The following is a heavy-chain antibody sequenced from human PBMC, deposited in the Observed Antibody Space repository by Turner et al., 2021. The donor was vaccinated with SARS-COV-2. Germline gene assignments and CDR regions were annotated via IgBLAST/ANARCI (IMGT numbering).Heavy chain of an antibody. D-gene: IGHD2-2*01. Sequence: EVQLVESGGGLVKPGGSLRLSCAASGFTFSSYSMNWVRQAPGKGMEWVSSISSSSSNIYYADSVKGRFTICRDNAKNSLYLQTNSLSAEDTAVYYCARDHRPVVVPAANRAGSYYYGMDVWGQGTTVTVSS. CDR3: ARDHRPVVVPAANRAGSYYYGMDV. V-gene: IGHV3-21*01. J-gene: IGHJ6*02. CDR1: GFTFSSYS. CDR2: ISSSSSNI.